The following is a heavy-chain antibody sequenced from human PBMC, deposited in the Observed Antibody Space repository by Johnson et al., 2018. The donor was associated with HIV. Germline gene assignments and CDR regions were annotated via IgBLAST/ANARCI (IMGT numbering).Heavy chain of an antibody. CDR1: GFSFNSYG. CDR3: AKETRDSRSAFDI. V-gene: IGHV3-30*02. J-gene: IGHJ3*02. Sequence: QMLLVESGGGVVRPGGSVRLSCVASGFSFNSYGIHWVRQAPGKGLEWLTLIQHDGTNKYSIDSLKGRFTIARDNSKQSVHLQINSLRTEDTAVYYCAKETRDSRSAFDIWGQGTMVNVSS. CDR2: IQHDGTNK. D-gene: IGHD4-11*01.